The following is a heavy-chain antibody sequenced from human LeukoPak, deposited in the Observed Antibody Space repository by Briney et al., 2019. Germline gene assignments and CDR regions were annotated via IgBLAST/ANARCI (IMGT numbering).Heavy chain of an antibody. V-gene: IGHV1-69*05. CDR1: GGTFSSYA. CDR3: ARGHYDYVWGSYRYDDY. D-gene: IGHD3-16*02. Sequence: ASVKVSCKASGGTFSSYAISWVRQAPGQGLEWMGRIIPIFGTANYAQKFQGRVTITTDESTSTAYMELSSLRSEDTAVYYCARGHYDYVWGSYRYDDYWGQRTLVTVSS. J-gene: IGHJ4*02. CDR2: IIPIFGTA.